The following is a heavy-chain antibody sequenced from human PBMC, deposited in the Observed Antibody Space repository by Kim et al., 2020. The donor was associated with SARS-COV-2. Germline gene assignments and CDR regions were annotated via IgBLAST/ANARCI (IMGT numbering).Heavy chain of an antibody. CDR1: GYTFTTYA. D-gene: IGHD3-22*01. CDR3: ARSDSSSYLFDN. CDR2: IHTNTGNP. V-gene: IGHV7-4-1*02. Sequence: ASVKVSCKASGYTFTTYAIHWVRQAPGQGLEWMGWIHTNTGNPTYAQNFRGRSVLSLDTSVSTAYLHISTLKAEDTAVYYCARSDSSSYLFDNWGQGTLVTVSS. J-gene: IGHJ4*02.